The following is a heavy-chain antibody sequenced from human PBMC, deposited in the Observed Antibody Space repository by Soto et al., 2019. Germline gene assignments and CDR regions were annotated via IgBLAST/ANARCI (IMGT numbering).Heavy chain of an antibody. Sequence: QAGGSLRLSCAASGFSFRNYAMHWVRRAPGKGLEWVSGISWHSGTIGYADSVRGRFTISRDNAKNSLYLQMNSLRPEDTALYFCVKEKLYSNYEYYFDYWGQGTLVTVSS. J-gene: IGHJ4*02. CDR1: GFSFRNYA. D-gene: IGHD4-4*01. CDR2: ISWHSGTI. CDR3: VKEKLYSNYEYYFDY. V-gene: IGHV3-9*01.